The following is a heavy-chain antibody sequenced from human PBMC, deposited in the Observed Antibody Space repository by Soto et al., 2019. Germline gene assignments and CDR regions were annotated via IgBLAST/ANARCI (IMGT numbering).Heavy chain of an antibody. V-gene: IGHV3-21*01. Sequence: GGSLRLSCAASGFTFSSYSMNWLRQAPGKGLEWVSSISSSSSYIYYADSVKGRFTISRDNAKNSLYLQMNSLRAEDTAVYYCARAWRFGELLYSYYYYMDVWGKGTTVTVSS. CDR3: ARAWRFGELLYSYYYYMDV. CDR1: GFTFSSYS. J-gene: IGHJ6*03. CDR2: ISSSSSYI. D-gene: IGHD3-10*01.